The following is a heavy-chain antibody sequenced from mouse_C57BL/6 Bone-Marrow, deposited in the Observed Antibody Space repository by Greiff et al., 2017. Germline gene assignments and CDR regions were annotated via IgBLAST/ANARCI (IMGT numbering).Heavy chain of an antibody. V-gene: IGHV3-6*01. Sequence: VSGPGLVKPSQSLSLTCSFTGYSITSGYYWNWIRQFPGNKLEWMGYISYDGSNNYNPSLKNRISITRDTSKNQFFLKLNSVTTEDTATYYCAREGYYFDYWGQGTTLTVSS. J-gene: IGHJ2*01. CDR3: AREGYYFDY. CDR2: ISYDGSN. CDR1: GYSITSGYY.